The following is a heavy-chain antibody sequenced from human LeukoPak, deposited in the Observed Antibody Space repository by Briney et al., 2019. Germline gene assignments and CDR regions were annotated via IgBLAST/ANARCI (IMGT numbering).Heavy chain of an antibody. Sequence: SETLSLTCAVYGGSFSGYYWSWIRQPPGKGLEWIGEINHSGSTNYNPSLKSRVTISVDTFKNQFSLKLSSVTAADTAVYYCARVPRALTYYYDSSGYFAFDIWGQGTMVTVSS. CDR3: ARVPRALTYYYDSSGYFAFDI. CDR1: GGSFSGYY. CDR2: INHSGST. V-gene: IGHV4-34*01. J-gene: IGHJ3*02. D-gene: IGHD3-22*01.